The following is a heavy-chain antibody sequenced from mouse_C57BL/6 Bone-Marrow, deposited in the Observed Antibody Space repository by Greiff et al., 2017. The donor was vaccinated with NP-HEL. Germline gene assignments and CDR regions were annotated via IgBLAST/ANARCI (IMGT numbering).Heavy chain of an antibody. V-gene: IGHV14-4*01. CDR2: IDPENGDT. CDR3: TTQYYYAMDY. CDR1: GFNIKDDY. J-gene: IGHJ4*01. Sequence: EVHLVESGAELVRPGASVKLSCTASGFNIKDDYMHWVKQRPEQGLEWIGWIDPENGDTEYASKFQGKATITADTSSNTAYLQLSSLTSEDTAVYYCTTQYYYAMDYWGQGTSVTVSS.